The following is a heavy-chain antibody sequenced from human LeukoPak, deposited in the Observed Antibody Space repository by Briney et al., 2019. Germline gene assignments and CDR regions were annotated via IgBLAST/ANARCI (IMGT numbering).Heavy chain of an antibody. D-gene: IGHD3-22*01. CDR3: ARMEVLVTHDAFDI. Sequence: GGSLRLSCVASGSTFSSYWMGWVRQAPGKGLEWVANIKQDGSEKSYVDSVKGRFTISRDNARNSLYLQMNSLRAEDTAVYYCARMEVLVTHDAFDIWGQGTMVTVSS. J-gene: IGHJ3*02. V-gene: IGHV3-7*01. CDR2: IKQDGSEK. CDR1: GSTFSSYW.